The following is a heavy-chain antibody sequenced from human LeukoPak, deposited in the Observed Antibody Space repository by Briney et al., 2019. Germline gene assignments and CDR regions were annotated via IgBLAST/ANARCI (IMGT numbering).Heavy chain of an antibody. J-gene: IGHJ4*02. V-gene: IGHV3-23*01. Sequence: GGSLRLSCAASEFTFSSYSMNWVRQAPGKGLEWVSAISGSGGSTYYADSVKGRFTISRDNSKNTLYLQMNSLRAEDTAVYYCAKGRRIAAADHHDYWGQGTLVTVSS. CDR3: AKGRRIAAADHHDY. CDR1: EFTFSSYS. D-gene: IGHD6-13*01. CDR2: ISGSGGST.